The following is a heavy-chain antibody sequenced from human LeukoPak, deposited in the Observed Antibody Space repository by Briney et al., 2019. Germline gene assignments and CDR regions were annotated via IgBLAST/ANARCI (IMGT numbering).Heavy chain of an antibody. Sequence: SVKVSCKASGYTFTDYYIHWVRQAPGQGLEYMGWINPNTGGASYAQKFRVRVTMTRDASSSTVYMELSRLTSDDTALYSCARGRPSAEPPDHWGQGTLVAVSS. CDR2: INPNTGGA. CDR1: GYTFTDYY. CDR3: ARGRPSAEPPDH. V-gene: IGHV1-2*02. J-gene: IGHJ4*02. D-gene: IGHD6-6*01.